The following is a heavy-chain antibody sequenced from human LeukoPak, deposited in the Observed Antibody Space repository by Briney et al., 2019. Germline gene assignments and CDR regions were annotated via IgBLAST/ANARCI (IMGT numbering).Heavy chain of an antibody. CDR2: ISSNGGGT. CDR3: ARWDSGNYHF. D-gene: IGHD1-26*01. CDR1: GFTFSSYA. Sequence: GGSLRLSCAASGFTFSSYAMHWVRQAPGKGLEYVSAISSNGGGTYYANSVKGRFTISRDNSKNTLYLQMGSLRAEDMAVYYCARWDSGNYHFWGQGTLVTVSS. V-gene: IGHV3-64*01. J-gene: IGHJ4*02.